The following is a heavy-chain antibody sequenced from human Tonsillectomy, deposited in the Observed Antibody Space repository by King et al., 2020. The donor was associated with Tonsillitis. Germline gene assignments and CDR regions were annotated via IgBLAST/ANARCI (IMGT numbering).Heavy chain of an antibody. J-gene: IGHJ4*02. V-gene: IGHV4-34*01. CDR1: GGSFSGYY. CDR3: ARAYSTMVRGVIPFDY. Sequence: VQLQQWGAGLLKPSEPLSLTCAVYGGSFSGYYWSWIRQPPGKGLEWIGEINHSGSTNYNPPLKSRVTISVDTSKNQFSLKLSSVTAADTAVYYCARAYSTMVRGVIPFDYWGQGTLVTVSS. CDR2: INHSGST. D-gene: IGHD3-10*01.